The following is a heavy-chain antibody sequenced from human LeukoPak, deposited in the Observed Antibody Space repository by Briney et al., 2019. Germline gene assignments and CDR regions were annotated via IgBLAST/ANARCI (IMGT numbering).Heavy chain of an antibody. CDR3: ARVRQVMITFGGVIDP. J-gene: IGHJ5*02. CDR1: GGSISSGGYS. D-gene: IGHD3-16*01. CDR2: IYHSGST. Sequence: SETLSLTCAVSGGSISSGGYSWSWIRQPPGKGLEWIGYIYHSGSTYYNPSLKSRVTISVDRSKKQFSLKLSSVTAADTAVYYCARVRQVMITFGGVIDPWGQGTLVTVSS. V-gene: IGHV4-30-2*01.